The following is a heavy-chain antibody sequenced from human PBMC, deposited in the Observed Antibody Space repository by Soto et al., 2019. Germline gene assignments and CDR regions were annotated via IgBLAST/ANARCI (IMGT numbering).Heavy chain of an antibody. Sequence: EVQMVESGGGLVQPGGSLRLSCAASGFTFSTYWMTWVRLAPGRGLERVANIRQDGLEKYYVDSVRRRFSISRGNAKSSLYLQMNSLRVEDTALYYCARVANRYFDLWGRGTLVTVSS. CDR2: IRQDGLEK. D-gene: IGHD5-12*01. CDR1: GFTFSTYW. V-gene: IGHV3-7*01. CDR3: ARVANRYFDL. J-gene: IGHJ2*01.